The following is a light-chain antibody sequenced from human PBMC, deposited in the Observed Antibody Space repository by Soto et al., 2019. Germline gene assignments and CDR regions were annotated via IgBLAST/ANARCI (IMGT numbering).Light chain of an antibody. CDR3: QQRNSWPIT. V-gene: IGKV3-11*01. CDR1: QSVSTY. CDR2: DVS. J-gene: IGKJ5*01. Sequence: EIVLTQSPATLSLSPGERATLSCRASQSVSTYLAWYQQKPGQAPRLLIYDVSNRATGIPARFGGSGSGTDFTLTISTLEPEDFAIYYCQQRNSWPITFGQGTRLEIK.